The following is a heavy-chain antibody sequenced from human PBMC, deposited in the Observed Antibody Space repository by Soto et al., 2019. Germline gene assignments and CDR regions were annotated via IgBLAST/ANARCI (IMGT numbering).Heavy chain of an antibody. V-gene: IGHV4-39*01. J-gene: IGHJ4*02. CDR3: MLGSGWKDFDY. Sequence: SDTLSLTCTVSGGSISSSSYYWGWIRQPPGKGLEWIGSIYYSGSTYYNPSLKSRVTISVDTSKNQFSLKLSSVTAADTAVYYCMLGSGWKDFDYWGQGTLVNVSS. CDR1: GGSISSSSYY. D-gene: IGHD3-22*01. CDR2: IYYSGST.